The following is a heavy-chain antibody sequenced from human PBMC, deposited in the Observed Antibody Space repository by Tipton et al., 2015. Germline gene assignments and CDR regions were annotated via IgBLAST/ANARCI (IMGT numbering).Heavy chain of an antibody. D-gene: IGHD3-9*01. CDR1: GGSISSSSYY. CDR3: ACQDYDSLTRDYQTVDY. Sequence: TLSLTCSVSGGSISSSSYYWGWIRQPPGKGLEWIGSIYYSGTTYYNPSLKSRVTISVDTSKTQFSLKLTSVTAADTAVYYCACQDYDSLTRDYQTVDYWGQGTLVTVSS. J-gene: IGHJ4*02. CDR2: IYYSGTT. V-gene: IGHV4-39*07.